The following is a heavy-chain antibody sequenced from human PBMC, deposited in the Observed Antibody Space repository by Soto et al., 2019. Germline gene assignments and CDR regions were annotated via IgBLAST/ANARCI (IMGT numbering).Heavy chain of an antibody. CDR3: ACDLRELQHLVHFDF. J-gene: IGHJ4*02. CDR1: GFTFSSYS. V-gene: IGHV3-21*01. D-gene: IGHD3-3*01. Sequence: GGSLRLACAASGFTFSSYSMTCVRQAPGKGLEWESSISSSSSYIYYAEKVKGRFTISRDNAKNSLYLQMNSLRAEDTSVYYCACDLRELQHLVHFDFWGQGSLVTGSS. CDR2: ISSSSSYI.